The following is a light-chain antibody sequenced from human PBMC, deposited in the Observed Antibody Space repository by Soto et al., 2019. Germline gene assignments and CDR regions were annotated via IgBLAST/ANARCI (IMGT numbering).Light chain of an antibody. CDR1: QSINTY. J-gene: IGKJ4*01. CDR2: GAS. V-gene: IGKV1-39*01. CDR3: QQRSNWPT. Sequence: DIQMTQSPSSLSASVGDRVTITCQTSQSINTYLNWYQQKPGKAPKLLIYGASSLQSGVPLRFSGSGSGTDFTLTISSLEPEDFAVYYCQQRSNWPTFGGGTKVDIK.